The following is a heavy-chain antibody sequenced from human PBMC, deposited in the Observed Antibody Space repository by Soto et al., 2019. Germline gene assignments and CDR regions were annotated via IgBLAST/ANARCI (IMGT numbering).Heavy chain of an antibody. Sequence: PGESLKISCAASGFTFSSYWMLWVRQAPGKGLVWVSRINSDGSSTSSADSVKGRFTISRDNAKNTLYLQMNSLRAEDTVVYYCARAMAVGYCSSISCSDAFDIWGQGTMVTVSS. CDR3: ARAMAVGYCSSISCSDAFDI. V-gene: IGHV3-74*01. J-gene: IGHJ3*02. D-gene: IGHD2-2*01. CDR2: INSDGSST. CDR1: GFTFSSYW.